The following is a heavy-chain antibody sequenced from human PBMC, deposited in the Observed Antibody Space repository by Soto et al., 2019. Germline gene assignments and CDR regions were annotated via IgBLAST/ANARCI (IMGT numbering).Heavy chain of an antibody. CDR2: ISYDGSNK. Sequence: GGSLRLSCAASGFTFSSYGMHWVRQAPGKGLEWVAVISYDGSNKYYADSVKGRFTISRDNSKNTLYLQMNSLRAEDTAVYYCAKVAPNCRGGSCYFDYWGQGTLVTVSS. CDR1: GFTFSSYG. V-gene: IGHV3-30*18. D-gene: IGHD2-15*01. J-gene: IGHJ4*02. CDR3: AKVAPNCRGGSCYFDY.